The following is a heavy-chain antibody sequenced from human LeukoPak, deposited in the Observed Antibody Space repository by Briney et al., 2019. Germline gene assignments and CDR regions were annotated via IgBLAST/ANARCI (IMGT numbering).Heavy chain of an antibody. CDR2: ISGYNGKT. CDR3: ARDRDSIAVAGSPRYFDY. Sequence: ASVKVSCKASGYTLNTYGVSWVRQAPGQGLEWMGWISGYNGKTDFAQRLQGRLTMTTDASTNTAYMELRSLTSDDTAVYYCARDRDSIAVAGSPRYFDYWGQGTLVTVSS. D-gene: IGHD6-19*01. CDR1: GYTLNTYG. V-gene: IGHV1-18*01. J-gene: IGHJ4*02.